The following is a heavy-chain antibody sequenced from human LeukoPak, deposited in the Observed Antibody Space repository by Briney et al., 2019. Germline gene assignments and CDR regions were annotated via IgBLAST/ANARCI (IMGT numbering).Heavy chain of an antibody. Sequence: KPGGSLRLSCTGSGFTFGDFAMSWVRQAPGKGLEWVASISSSSSYIYYADSVKGRFTISRDNAKNSLYLQMNSLRAEDTAVYYCARVIAAAGISWFDPWGQGTLVTVSS. V-gene: IGHV3-21*01. J-gene: IGHJ5*02. CDR1: GFTFGDFA. D-gene: IGHD6-13*01. CDR2: ISSSSSYI. CDR3: ARVIAAAGISWFDP.